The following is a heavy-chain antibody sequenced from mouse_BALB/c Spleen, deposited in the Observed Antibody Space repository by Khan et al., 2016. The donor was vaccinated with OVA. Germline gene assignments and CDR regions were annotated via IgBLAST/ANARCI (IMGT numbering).Heavy chain of an antibody. CDR2: INTYTGEP. D-gene: IGHD2-14*01. CDR3: ARVGYSGTMDY. V-gene: IGHV9-3-1*01. Sequence: LVESGPELKKPGETVKISCKASGYTFTNYGMNWVKQAPGKGLKWMGWINTYTGEPTYADDFKGRFAFSLETSASTAYLQINNLKNEDTATYFCARVGYSGTMDYWGQGTSVTVSS. J-gene: IGHJ4*01. CDR1: GYTFTNYG.